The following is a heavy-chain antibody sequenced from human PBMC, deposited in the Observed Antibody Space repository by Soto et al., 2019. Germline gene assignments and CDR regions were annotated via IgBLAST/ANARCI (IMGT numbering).Heavy chain of an antibody. Sequence: SETLSLTCAVSGGSISSSNWWSWVRQPPGKGLEWIGEIYHSGSTNYNPSLKSRVTISVDKSKNQFSLKLSSVTAADTAVYYCARHPWSGYYTVYYGMDVWGQGTTVTVSS. CDR3: ARHPWSGYYTVYYGMDV. J-gene: IGHJ6*02. V-gene: IGHV4-4*02. D-gene: IGHD3-3*01. CDR2: IYHSGST. CDR1: GGSISSSNW.